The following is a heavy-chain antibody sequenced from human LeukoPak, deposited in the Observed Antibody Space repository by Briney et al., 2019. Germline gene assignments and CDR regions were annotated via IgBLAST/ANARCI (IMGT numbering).Heavy chain of an antibody. CDR1: GANIINGGYS. Sequence: PSETLSLTCSVSGANIINGGYSWSWIRQPPGKGLEWIGYISHGGRTSYNPSFKSRVTISLDRSKNQFSLKLSSVTAADTAVYYCARGNFFDYWGQGALVAVSS. D-gene: IGHD3-3*01. CDR2: ISHGGRT. CDR3: ARGNFFDY. J-gene: IGHJ4*02. V-gene: IGHV4-30-2*01.